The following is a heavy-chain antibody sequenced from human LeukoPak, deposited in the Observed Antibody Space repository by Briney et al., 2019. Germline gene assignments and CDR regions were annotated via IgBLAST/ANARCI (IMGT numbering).Heavy chain of an antibody. CDR3: ARGPHGSARDYYYGMDV. D-gene: IGHD3-10*01. CDR2: INHSGST. V-gene: IGHV4-34*01. CDR1: SGSCSGYY. Sequence: SVILSCTSADCSGSCSGYYWIWMRQASGKRLEWIGEINHSGSTNYNPSLKSRVTISVDTSKNQFSLKLSSVTAADTAVYYCARGPHGSARDYYYGMDVWGQGTTVTVSS. J-gene: IGHJ6*02.